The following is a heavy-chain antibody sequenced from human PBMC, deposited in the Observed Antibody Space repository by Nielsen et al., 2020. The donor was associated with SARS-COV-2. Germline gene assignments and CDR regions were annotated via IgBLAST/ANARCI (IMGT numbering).Heavy chain of an antibody. Sequence: GGSLRLSCAASGFTFSDYYMSWIRQAPGKGLEWVSYISSSSSYIYYADSVKGRFTISRDNAKNSLYLQMNSLRAEDTAVYYCARVRPQGNYDFWSGYLNYYYGMDVWGQGTTVTVSS. V-gene: IGHV3-11*06. CDR3: ARVRPQGNYDFWSGYLNYYYGMDV. J-gene: IGHJ6*02. CDR1: GFTFSDYY. D-gene: IGHD3-3*01. CDR2: ISSSSSYI.